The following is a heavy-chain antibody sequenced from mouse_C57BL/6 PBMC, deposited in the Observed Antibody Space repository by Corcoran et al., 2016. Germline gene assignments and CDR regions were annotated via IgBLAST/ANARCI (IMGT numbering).Heavy chain of an antibody. CDR1: GYTFTGYW. CDR2: ILPGSGSI. J-gene: IGHJ1*03. CDR3: ARNRNWYFEV. Sequence: QVQLQQSGAELMNPGTSVKLSCKATGYTFTGYWIEWVKQRPGHGLEWIGEILPGSGSINYNEKFKGKATFTADTSSNTAYMQLSSLTTEDSAIYYCARNRNWYFEVWGTGTTVTVSS. V-gene: IGHV1-9*01.